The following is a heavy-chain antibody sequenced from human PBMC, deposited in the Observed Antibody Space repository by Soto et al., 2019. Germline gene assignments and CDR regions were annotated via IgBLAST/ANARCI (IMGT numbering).Heavy chain of an antibody. D-gene: IGHD6-19*01. Sequence: QVQLVQSGAEVKKPGASVKVSCKASGYTFTSYYMHWVRQAPGQGLEWMGIINPSGGSTSYAQKFQGRVTMTRDTSTSTVYMELSSLRSEDTAVYYCVRDLDHSSGSSEYFQHWGQGTLVTVSS. CDR2: INPSGGST. CDR3: VRDLDHSSGSSEYFQH. CDR1: GYTFTSYY. J-gene: IGHJ1*01. V-gene: IGHV1-46*01.